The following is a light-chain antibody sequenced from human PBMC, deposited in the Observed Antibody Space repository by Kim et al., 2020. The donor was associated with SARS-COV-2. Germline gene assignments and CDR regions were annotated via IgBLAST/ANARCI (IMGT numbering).Light chain of an antibody. J-gene: IGKJ2*01. CDR2: AAS. Sequence: DIQLTQSPSFLSASVGDRATITCRASRAISIYVAWYQQKPGKAPKLLIYAASILQSGVPSRFSGSGSGTEFTLTISTLQTEDSATYYCHQVNSYPHTFGQGTNLEIK. V-gene: IGKV1-9*01. CDR3: HQVNSYPHT. CDR1: RAISIY.